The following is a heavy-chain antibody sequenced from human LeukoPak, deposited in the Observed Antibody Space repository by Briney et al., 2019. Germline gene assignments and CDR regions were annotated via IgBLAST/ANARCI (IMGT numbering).Heavy chain of an antibody. CDR3: ARAPMIVVIFPPRLDF. CDR1: GYTFTGYY. J-gene: IGHJ4*02. CDR2: INPNTGGT. Sequence: PGASVKVSCKTSGYTFTGYYMHWVRQAPGQGLEWMGWINPNTGGTNYAQKFQGRVTMTSDTSISTAYMERSSLKSDDTAMYYCARAPMIVVIFPPRLDFWGQGTLVTVSS. V-gene: IGHV1-2*02. D-gene: IGHD3-22*01.